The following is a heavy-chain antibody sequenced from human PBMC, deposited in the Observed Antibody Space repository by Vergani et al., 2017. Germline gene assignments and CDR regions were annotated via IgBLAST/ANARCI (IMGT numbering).Heavy chain of an antibody. CDR2: INSDGSST. Sequence: EVQLLESGGGLVQPGGSLRLSCAASGFTFSSYWMHWVRQAPGKGLVWVSRINSDGSSTDYAYSVRGRFTISRDNAKNTLYLQMNSLRAEDTAVYYCARARYGDYRWFDPWGQGTLVTVSS. V-gene: IGHV3-74*02. CDR3: ARARYGDYRWFDP. J-gene: IGHJ5*02. D-gene: IGHD4-17*01. CDR1: GFTFSSYW.